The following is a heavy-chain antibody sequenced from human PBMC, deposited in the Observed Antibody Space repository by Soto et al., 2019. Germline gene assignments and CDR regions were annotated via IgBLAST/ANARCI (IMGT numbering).Heavy chain of an antibody. CDR2: MNPNSGNT. J-gene: IGHJ4*02. CDR1: GYTFTSYD. D-gene: IGHD3-22*01. Sequence: QVQLVQSGAEVKKPGASVKVSCKASGYTFTSYDINWVRQATGQGLEWMGWMNPNSGNTGYAQKFKGRVTMTRKTYISKAYMELSSLRSEDKAVYYCASIPGSYYYDSSGGYWGQGTLVTVSS. CDR3: ASIPGSYYYDSSGGY. V-gene: IGHV1-8*01.